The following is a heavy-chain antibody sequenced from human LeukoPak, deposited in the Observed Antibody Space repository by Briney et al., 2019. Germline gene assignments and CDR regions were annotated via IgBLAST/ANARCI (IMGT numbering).Heavy chain of an antibody. D-gene: IGHD4/OR15-4a*01. CDR3: AKDLGCELPAEAY. CDR2: IYGSGVSI. V-gene: IGHV3-23*01. CDR1: GFTFKNYV. J-gene: IGHJ4*02. Sequence: GGSLRLSCVASGFTFKNYVMNWVRLAPGKGLEWLATIYGSGVSISYADSVKGRFTISRDNSNNTLYLQMNSLRAEDTAMYYCAKDLGCELPAEAYWGQGILVTVSS.